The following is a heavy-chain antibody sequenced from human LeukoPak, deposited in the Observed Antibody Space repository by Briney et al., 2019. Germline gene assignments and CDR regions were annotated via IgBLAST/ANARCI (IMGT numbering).Heavy chain of an antibody. Sequence: SETLSLTCAVYGGSFSGYYWSWIRQPPGKGLEWIGEINHSGSTNYNPSLKSRVTISVDASKNQFSLKLSSVTAADTAVYYCARQMVGSYLYYFDYWGQGTLVTVSP. CDR2: INHSGST. J-gene: IGHJ4*02. D-gene: IGHD1-26*01. V-gene: IGHV4-34*01. CDR1: GGSFSGYY. CDR3: ARQMVGSYLYYFDY.